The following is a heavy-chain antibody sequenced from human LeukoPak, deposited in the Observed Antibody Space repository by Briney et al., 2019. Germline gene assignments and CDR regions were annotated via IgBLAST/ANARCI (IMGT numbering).Heavy chain of an antibody. CDR2: IKQDGSEN. D-gene: IGHD3-16*01. V-gene: IGHV3-7*01. J-gene: IGHJ4*02. CDR3: ARGRLTSDC. Sequence: GGSLRLSCAASGFTFSTYWMTWVRQAPGKGLEWVANIKQDGSENYYVDSVKGRFTISRDKAKNSLSLQMNSLRAEDTAVYYCARGRLTSDCWGQGTLVTVSS. CDR1: GFTFSTYW.